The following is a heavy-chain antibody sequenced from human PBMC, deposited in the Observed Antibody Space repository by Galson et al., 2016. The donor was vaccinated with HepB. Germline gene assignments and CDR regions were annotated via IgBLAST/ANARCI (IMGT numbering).Heavy chain of an antibody. J-gene: IGHJ6*02. CDR2: ISDSGATT. CDR1: DFSFSTYN. D-gene: IGHD6-19*01. V-gene: IGHV3-23*01. Sequence: SLRLSCAASDFSFSTYNMNWVRQAPGKGLEWVSGISDSGATTYYADSVEGRFTISRDNSKNTLYLQMNSLRAEDTAVYYCAARAVAVAGRGYYYDYGMDVWGQGTTVTVSS. CDR3: AARAVAVAGRGYYYDYGMDV.